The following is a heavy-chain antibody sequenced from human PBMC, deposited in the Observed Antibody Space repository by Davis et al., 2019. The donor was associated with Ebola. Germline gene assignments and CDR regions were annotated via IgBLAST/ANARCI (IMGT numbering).Heavy chain of an antibody. CDR1: GGSISSSSYY. V-gene: IGHV4-39*07. J-gene: IGHJ4*02. Sequence: PSETLSLTCTVSGGSISSSSYYWSWIRQPPGKGLEWIGEINHSGSTNYNPSLKSRVTISVDTSKNQFSLKLSSVTAADTAVYYCASIAVAGSSDYWGQGTLVTVSS. CDR3: ASIAVAGSSDY. D-gene: IGHD6-19*01. CDR2: INHSGST.